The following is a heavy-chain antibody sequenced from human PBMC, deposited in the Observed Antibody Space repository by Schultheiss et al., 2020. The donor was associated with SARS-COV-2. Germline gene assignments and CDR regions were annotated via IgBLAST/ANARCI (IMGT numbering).Heavy chain of an antibody. J-gene: IGHJ4*02. CDR3: ARDGVSGSYSGSDY. CDR2: IYYSGST. CDR1: GGSISSGGYY. Sequence: SETLSLTCTVSGGSISSGGYYWSWIRQHPGKGLEWIGYIYYSGSTYYNPSLKSRVTISVDTSKNQFSLKLSSVTAADTAVYYCARDGVSGSYSGSDYWGQGTLVTVSS. D-gene: IGHD1-26*01. V-gene: IGHV4-31*03.